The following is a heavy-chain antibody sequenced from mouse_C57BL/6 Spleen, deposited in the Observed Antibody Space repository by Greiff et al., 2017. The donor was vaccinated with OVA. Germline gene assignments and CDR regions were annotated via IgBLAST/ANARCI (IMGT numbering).Heavy chain of an antibody. CDR2: INPSTGGT. Sequence: VQLQQSGPELVKPGASVKISCKASGYSFTGYYMNWVKQSPEKSLEWIGEINPSTGGTTYNQKFKAKATLTVDKSSSTAYMQLKSLTSEDSAVYYCARGDSNSYAMDYWGQGTSVTVSS. CDR1: GYSFTGYY. CDR3: ARGDSNSYAMDY. J-gene: IGHJ4*01. V-gene: IGHV1-42*01. D-gene: IGHD2-5*01.